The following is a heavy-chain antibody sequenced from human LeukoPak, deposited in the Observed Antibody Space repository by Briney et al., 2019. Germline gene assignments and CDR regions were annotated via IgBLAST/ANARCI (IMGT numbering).Heavy chain of an antibody. Sequence: SVKVSCKASGGTFSNYAISWVRQAPGQGLEWMGGIIPIFGTANYAQKFQGRVTITADESTSTAYMELSSLRSEDTAVYYCARGGISSSWFYVGHNWFDPWGQGTLVTVSS. CDR3: ARGGISSSWFYVGHNWFDP. D-gene: IGHD6-13*01. V-gene: IGHV1-69*13. CDR2: IIPIFGTA. CDR1: GGTFSNYA. J-gene: IGHJ5*02.